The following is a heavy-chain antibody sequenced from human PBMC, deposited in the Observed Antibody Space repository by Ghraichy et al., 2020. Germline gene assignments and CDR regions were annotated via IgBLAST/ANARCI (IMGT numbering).Heavy chain of an antibody. D-gene: IGHD6-13*01. CDR3: APIPRPKYSSSWYRGVY. CDR1: GGSFSGYY. Sequence: SETLSLTCAVYGGSFSGYYWSWIRQPPGKGLEWIGEINHSGSTNYNPSLKSRVTISVDTSKNQFSLKLSSVTAADTAVYYCAPIPRPKYSSSWYRGVYWGQGTLVTVSS. J-gene: IGHJ4*02. CDR2: INHSGST. V-gene: IGHV4-34*01.